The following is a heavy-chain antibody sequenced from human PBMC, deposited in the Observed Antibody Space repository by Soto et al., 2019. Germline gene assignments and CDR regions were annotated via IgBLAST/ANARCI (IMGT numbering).Heavy chain of an antibody. Sequence: EVQLLESGGGLVQPGGSLRLSCAASGFTFNTYAMNWVRQAPGKGLEWVSGISESGSTTHYADSVKGRFTISRDNSKNTVFLQMNSLRAEDTALYYCAKYSFSSSSLFPYWGQGTVVTVSS. V-gene: IGHV3-23*01. CDR1: GFTFNTYA. CDR3: AKYSFSSSSLFPY. J-gene: IGHJ4*02. D-gene: IGHD6-13*01. CDR2: ISESGSTT.